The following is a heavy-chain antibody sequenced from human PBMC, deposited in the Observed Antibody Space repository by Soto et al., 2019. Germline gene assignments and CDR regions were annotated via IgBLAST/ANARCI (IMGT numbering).Heavy chain of an antibody. CDR3: TSEKGWRQSPLDS. Sequence: GGSLRLSCAASGFIFRNAWMSWVRQAPGKGLEWVGRIKSKSSGGTTDYAAPVEGRVTITRDDSKNILYLQMSSLTIEDTAVYFCTSEKGWRQSPLDSWGQGALVTVSS. CDR2: IKSKSSGGTT. D-gene: IGHD4-4*01. J-gene: IGHJ5*01. CDR1: GFIFRNAW. V-gene: IGHV3-15*01.